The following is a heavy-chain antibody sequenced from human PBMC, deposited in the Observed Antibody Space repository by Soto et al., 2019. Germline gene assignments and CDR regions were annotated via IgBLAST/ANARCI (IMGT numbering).Heavy chain of an antibody. V-gene: IGHV4-30-4*01. D-gene: IGHD3-10*01. Sequence: SETLSLTCTVSGGSISSGDYYWSWIRQPPGKGLEWIGYIYYSGSTYYNPSLKTRVTISVDTSKNQFSLKLSSVTAADTAVYYCARGAYYGSGSYPAFDYWGQGTLVTVSS. CDR1: GGSISSGDYY. CDR2: IYYSGST. CDR3: ARGAYYGSGSYPAFDY. J-gene: IGHJ4*02.